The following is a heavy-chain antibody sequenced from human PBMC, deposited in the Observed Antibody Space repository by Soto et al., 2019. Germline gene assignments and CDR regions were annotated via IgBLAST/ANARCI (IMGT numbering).Heavy chain of an antibody. J-gene: IGHJ6*02. D-gene: IGHD3-10*01. V-gene: IGHV3-64D*06. CDR2: ISSTGFGT. CDR3: VKGSIGKYYGLDV. Sequence: EVQLVESGGGLFQPGGSLTVSCSASGLGFRSNPIHWVRQAPGKGLEYVSSISSTGFGTYYADSVKGRFNFTRDNSKKTVNLQMSSLRPEDTAVYYCVKGSIGKYYGLDVWGQGTTVIVSS. CDR1: GLGFRSNP.